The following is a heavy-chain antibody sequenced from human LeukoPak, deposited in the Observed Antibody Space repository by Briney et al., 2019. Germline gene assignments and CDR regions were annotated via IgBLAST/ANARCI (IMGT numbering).Heavy chain of an antibody. CDR1: GGFISGSSYY. D-gene: IGHD1-26*01. CDR3: ARDGWESGDY. J-gene: IGHJ4*02. Sequence: PSETLSLTCIVSGGFISGSSYYWGWIRQAPGRGLEWIGSIYYSGITHYNSSLKSRVTISVDMSTNQFSLRVSSVTAADTAVYYCARDGWESGDYWGQGTLVTVSS. V-gene: IGHV4-39*07. CDR2: IYYSGIT.